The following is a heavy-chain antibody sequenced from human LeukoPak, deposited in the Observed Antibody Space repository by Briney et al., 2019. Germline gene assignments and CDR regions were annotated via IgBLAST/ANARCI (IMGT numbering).Heavy chain of an antibody. CDR1: GGSISSGDYY. Sequence: NPSETLSLTCTVSGGSISSGDYYWSWIRQPPGKGLEWIGYIYYSGSTYYNPSLKSRVTISVDTSKNQFSLKLSSVTAADTAVYYCASLDVDTAMVGYFDYWGQGTLVTVSS. J-gene: IGHJ4*02. CDR2: IYYSGST. V-gene: IGHV4-30-4*01. CDR3: ASLDVDTAMVGYFDY. D-gene: IGHD5-18*01.